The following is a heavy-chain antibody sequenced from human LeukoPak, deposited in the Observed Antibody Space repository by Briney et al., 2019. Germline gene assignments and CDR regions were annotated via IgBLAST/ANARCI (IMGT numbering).Heavy chain of an antibody. CDR3: ARGGPTFIAVAGMRWWFDP. Sequence: ASVKVSCKASGYTFTSYYMHWVRQAPGQGLECMGIINPSGGSTSYAQKFQGRVTMTRDTSTSTVYMELSSLRSEDTAVYYCARGGPTFIAVAGMRWWFDPWGQGTLVTVSS. V-gene: IGHV1-46*01. D-gene: IGHD6-19*01. CDR1: GYTFTSYY. J-gene: IGHJ5*02. CDR2: INPSGGST.